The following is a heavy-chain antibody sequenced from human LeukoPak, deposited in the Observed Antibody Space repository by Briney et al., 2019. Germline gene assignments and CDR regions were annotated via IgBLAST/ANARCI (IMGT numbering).Heavy chain of an antibody. CDR1: GGTFSSYA. CDR3: ARGPHPHRGVVVISGNWFDP. Sequence: PVKVSCKASGGTFSSYAISWVRQAPGQGLEWMGRIIPILGIANYAQKFQGRVTITADKSTSTAYMELSSLRSEDTAVYYCARGPHPHRGVVVISGNWFDPWGQGTLVTVSS. D-gene: IGHD3-22*01. CDR2: IIPILGIA. J-gene: IGHJ5*02. V-gene: IGHV1-69*04.